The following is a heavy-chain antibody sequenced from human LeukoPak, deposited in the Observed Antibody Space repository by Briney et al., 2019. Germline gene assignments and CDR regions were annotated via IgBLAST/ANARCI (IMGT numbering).Heavy chain of an antibody. CDR3: ARGSYFYGSGSFMGSDY. J-gene: IGHJ4*02. V-gene: IGHV1-3*01. CDR1: GYTFTNYA. D-gene: IGHD3-10*01. CDR2: INAGNGNT. Sequence: ASVKVSRKASGYTFTNYAIHWVRQAPGQRLEWMGWINAGNGNTEYSQNLQDRVTITRDTSATTAYMELSSLRSEDTAVYYCARGSYFYGSGSFMGSDYWGQGTLVTVSS.